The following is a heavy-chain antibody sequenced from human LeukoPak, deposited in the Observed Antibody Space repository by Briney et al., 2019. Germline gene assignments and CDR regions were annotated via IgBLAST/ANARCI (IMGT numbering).Heavy chain of an antibody. V-gene: IGHV3-7*03. J-gene: IGHJ4*02. CDR1: GFTVSSNY. CDR3: VRDPTPAELRDGSCYLDY. D-gene: IGHD2-15*01. Sequence: PGGSLRLSCAASGFTVSSNYMSWVRQAPGKGLEWVTNIGEDGSEKYHMGSVRGRFTISRDNAKNSLYLQMSSLRAEDTAVYYCVRDPTPAELRDGSCYLDYWGQGTLVSVSS. CDR2: IGEDGSEK.